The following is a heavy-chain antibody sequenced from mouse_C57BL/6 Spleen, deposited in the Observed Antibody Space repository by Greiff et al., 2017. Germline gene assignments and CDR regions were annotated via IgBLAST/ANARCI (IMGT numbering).Heavy chain of an antibody. CDR3: TTPMTTVVATFSYYFDY. CDR1: GFNIKDYY. CDR2: IDPEDGDT. Sequence: VQLQQSGAELVRPGASVKLSCTASGFNIKDYYMHWVKQRPEQGLEWIGRIDPEDGDTEYAPKFQGKATMTADTSSNTAYLQLSSLTSEDTAVYYCTTPMTTVVATFSYYFDYWGQGTTLTVSS. J-gene: IGHJ2*01. V-gene: IGHV14-1*01. D-gene: IGHD1-1*01.